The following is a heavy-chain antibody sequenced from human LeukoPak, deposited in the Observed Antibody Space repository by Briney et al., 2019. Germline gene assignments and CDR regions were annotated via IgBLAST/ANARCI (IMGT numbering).Heavy chain of an antibody. V-gene: IGHV4-59*01. J-gene: IGHJ4*02. CDR1: GGSISSYY. CDR3: ASNTGTVFDY. D-gene: IGHD7-27*01. Sequence: PSETLSLTCSVSGGSISSYYWSWIRQSPGKGLEWIGYVYYSGSTEYNPSLRSRVTISLEMSKHQFSLSLTSVTAADTAVYYCASNTGTVFDYWGQGILVTVSS. CDR2: VYYSGST.